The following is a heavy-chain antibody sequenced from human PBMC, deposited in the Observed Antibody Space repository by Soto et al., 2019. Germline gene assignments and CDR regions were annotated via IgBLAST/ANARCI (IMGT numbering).Heavy chain of an antibody. CDR1: GYTFRNYW. J-gene: IGHJ4*02. D-gene: IGHD3-16*01. CDR3: TRDLGGASSI. Sequence: EVQLVESGGGLVQPGGSLRLSCAASGYTFRNYWMHWVRQAPGMGLVWVSRIDNDGRTTNYADSVMGRFTISRDNAKDSLYLQMDSLRAEDTAVYYCTRDLGGASSIWGPGTLVTVSS. CDR2: IDNDGRTT. V-gene: IGHV3-74*01.